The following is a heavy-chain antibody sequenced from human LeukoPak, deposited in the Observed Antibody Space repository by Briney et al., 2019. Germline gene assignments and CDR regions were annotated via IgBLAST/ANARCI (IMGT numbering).Heavy chain of an antibody. V-gene: IGHV1-18*01. CDR2: ISIYSGNT. J-gene: IGHJ4*02. D-gene: IGHD7-27*01. Sequence: ASVKVSCKASGYTFTSHGLSWARQAPGQGLEWMGWISIYSGNTNYAQKFQDRISMTTDTSTNTAYMELRSLKSDDTAVYYCARDPGGTWGFDYWGQGALVTASS. CDR1: GYTFTSHG. CDR3: ARDPGGTWGFDY.